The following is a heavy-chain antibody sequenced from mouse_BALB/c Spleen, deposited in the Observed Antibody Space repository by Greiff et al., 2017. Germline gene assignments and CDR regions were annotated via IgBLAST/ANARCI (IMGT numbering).Heavy chain of an antibody. CDR2: ISSGGST. V-gene: IGHV5-6-5*01. J-gene: IGHJ2*01. CDR3: ARELYGYDGDYYFDY. D-gene: IGHD2-2*01. CDR1: GFTFSSYA. Sequence: DVMLVESGGGLVKPGGSLKLSCAASGFTFSSYAMSWVRQTPEKRLEWVASISSGGSTYYPDSVKGRFTISRDNARNILYLQMSSLRSEDTAMYYCARELYGYDGDYYFDYWGQGTTLTVSS.